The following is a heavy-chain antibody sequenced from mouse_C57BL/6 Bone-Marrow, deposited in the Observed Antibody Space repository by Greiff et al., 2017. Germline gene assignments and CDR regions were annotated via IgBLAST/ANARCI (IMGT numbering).Heavy chain of an antibody. Sequence: QVQLQQSGAELARPGASVKLSCKASGYTFTSYGISWVKQRTGQGLEWIGEIYPRSGNTYYNEKFKGKATLTADKSSSTAYMELRSLTSEDSAVYFCAIYYYGSSYEDAMDYWGQGTSVTVSS. CDR3: AIYYYGSSYEDAMDY. CDR1: GYTFTSYG. CDR2: IYPRSGNT. D-gene: IGHD1-1*01. V-gene: IGHV1-81*01. J-gene: IGHJ4*01.